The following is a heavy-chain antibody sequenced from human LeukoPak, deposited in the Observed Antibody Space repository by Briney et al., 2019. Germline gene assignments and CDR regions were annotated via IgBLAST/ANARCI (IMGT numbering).Heavy chain of an antibody. Sequence: GGSLTLSCAASGFTFSSYAMSWVRQAPGKGLEWVSAISGSGGSTYYADSVKGRFTISRDNSKNTLYLQMNSLRAEDTAVYYCAKGIAAAGTIQLYYFDYWGQGTLVTVSS. D-gene: IGHD6-13*01. CDR3: AKGIAAAGTIQLYYFDY. J-gene: IGHJ4*02. V-gene: IGHV3-23*01. CDR1: GFTFSSYA. CDR2: ISGSGGST.